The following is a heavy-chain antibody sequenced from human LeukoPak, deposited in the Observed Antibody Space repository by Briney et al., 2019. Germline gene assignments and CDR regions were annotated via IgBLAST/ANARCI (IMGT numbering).Heavy chain of an antibody. CDR1: GFTFSTYG. CDR3: AKMYCTGGSCYDCFDY. J-gene: IGHJ4*02. Sequence: GGSLRLSCVASGFTFSTYGVRWVRQAPGKGLEWVAFIRYDGSNKYYADSVKGRFTISRDNSKNTLYLQMNSLRAADTAVYYCAKMYCTGGSCYDCFDYWGQGTLVTVSS. CDR2: IRYDGSNK. D-gene: IGHD2-15*01. V-gene: IGHV3-30*02.